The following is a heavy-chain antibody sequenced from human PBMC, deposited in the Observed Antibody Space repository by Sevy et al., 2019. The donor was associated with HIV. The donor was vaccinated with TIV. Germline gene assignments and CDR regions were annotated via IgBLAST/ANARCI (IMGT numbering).Heavy chain of an antibody. D-gene: IGHD3-22*01. V-gene: IGHV1-24*01. CDR3: ATTKDYYDTSGYPFDS. CDR2: LDPEDDEK. Sequence: ASVKVSCKVSGYTLTELSMHWVRQAPGKGLEWMGTLDPEDDEKIYAQKFQGRVTMTEDTSTDTGYMELSRLRSEDTAVYYCATTKDYYDTSGYPFDSWGQGTLVTVSS. J-gene: IGHJ4*02. CDR1: GYTLTELS.